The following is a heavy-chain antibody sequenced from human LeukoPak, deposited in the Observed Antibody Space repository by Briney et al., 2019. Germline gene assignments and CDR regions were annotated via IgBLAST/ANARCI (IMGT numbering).Heavy chain of an antibody. CDR1: GFAFSGHW. J-gene: IGHJ3*02. Sequence: PGGSLRLSCAASGFAFSGHWMSWVRQAPGKGLEWIGEINHSGSTNYNPSLKSRVTISVDTSKNQFSLKLSSVTAADTAVYYCARGEGKAAAGLNAFDIWGQGTMVTVSS. V-gene: IGHV4-34*01. CDR3: ARGEGKAAAGLNAFDI. D-gene: IGHD6-13*01. CDR2: INHSGST.